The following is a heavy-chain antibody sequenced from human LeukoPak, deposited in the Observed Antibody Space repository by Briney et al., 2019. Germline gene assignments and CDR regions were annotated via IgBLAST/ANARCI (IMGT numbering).Heavy chain of an antibody. D-gene: IGHD2-2*01. CDR1: GFTFSSYW. V-gene: IGHV3-7*01. CDR2: IKQDGSEK. CDR3: ARARDIVVVPAALIDY. J-gene: IGHJ4*02. Sequence: GGSLRLSCAASGFTFSSYWMSWVRQAPGKGLEWVANIKQDGSEKYYVDSVKGRFTISRDNAKNSLYLQMNSLRAEDTAVYYCARARDIVVVPAALIDYWGQGTLVTVSS.